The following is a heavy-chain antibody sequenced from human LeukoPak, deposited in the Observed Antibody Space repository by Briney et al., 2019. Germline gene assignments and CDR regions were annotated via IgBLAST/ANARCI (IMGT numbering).Heavy chain of an antibody. CDR2: ISGSGGGT. V-gene: IGHV3-23*01. CDR3: ARRAGAYSHPYDY. CDR1: GFTLSSYA. J-gene: IGHJ4*02. D-gene: IGHD4/OR15-4a*01. Sequence: GGSLRLSCAASGFTLSSYAMSWVRQAPGKGLEWVSGISGSGGGTYYTASVKGRFTISRDNFKNTLYLQMNSLRAEDTAVYYCARRAGAYSHPYDYWGQGTLVTVSS.